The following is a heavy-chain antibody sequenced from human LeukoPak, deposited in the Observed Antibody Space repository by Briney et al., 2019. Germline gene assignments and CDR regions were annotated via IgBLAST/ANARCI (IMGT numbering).Heavy chain of an antibody. D-gene: IGHD6-25*01. V-gene: IGHV4-59*01. Sequence: SETLSLTCTVSGGSISSYYWSWIRQPPGKGLEWIGYIYYSGSTNYNPSLKSRVTISVDTSKNQFSLKLSSVTAADTAVYYCARDRGAGSGFFDYWGQGTLVTVSS. J-gene: IGHJ4*02. CDR3: ARDRGAGSGFFDY. CDR2: IYYSGST. CDR1: GGSISSYY.